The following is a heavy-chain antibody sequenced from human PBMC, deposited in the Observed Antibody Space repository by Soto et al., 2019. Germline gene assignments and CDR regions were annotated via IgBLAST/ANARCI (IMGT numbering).Heavy chain of an antibody. Sequence: GASVKVSCKASGFTFTSSAVQWVRQARGQRLEWIGWIVAGSGNTNYAQKLQERVTITRDMSTSTAYMELSSLRSEDTAVYYCAAAVLIAARLHAGFDYWGQGTLVTVSS. D-gene: IGHD6-6*01. CDR3: AAAVLIAARLHAGFDY. CDR1: GFTFTSSA. V-gene: IGHV1-58*01. CDR2: IVAGSGNT. J-gene: IGHJ4*02.